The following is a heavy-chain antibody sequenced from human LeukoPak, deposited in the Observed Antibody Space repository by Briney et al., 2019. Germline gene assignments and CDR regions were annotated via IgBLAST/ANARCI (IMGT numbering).Heavy chain of an antibody. J-gene: IGHJ4*02. CDR2: IFDGKTI. CDR1: GESLNYYY. D-gene: IGHD4-23*01. V-gene: IGHV4-34*12. CDR3: ASGAWATRLNS. Sequence: SETLSLTCAVYGESLNYYYWSWTRQSPGKGLEWIGDIFDGKTINYNPSLKSRVTISAATSSQQFSLNLKSVTAADTAVYFCASGAWATRLNSWAQGALVIVSS.